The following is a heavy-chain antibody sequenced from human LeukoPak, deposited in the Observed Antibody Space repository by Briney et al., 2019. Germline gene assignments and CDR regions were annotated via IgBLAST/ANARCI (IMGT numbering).Heavy chain of an antibody. CDR1: GGTFSSYA. CDR2: IIPIFGTA. Sequence: GASVKVSCKASGGTFSSYAISWVRQAPGQGLEWMGRIIPIFGTANYAQKFQGRVTITTDESTSTAYMELSSLRSEDTAVYYCAREGSYYDFWSGPDYWGQGTLVTVSS. V-gene: IGHV1-69*05. CDR3: AREGSYYDFWSGPDY. J-gene: IGHJ4*02. D-gene: IGHD3-3*01.